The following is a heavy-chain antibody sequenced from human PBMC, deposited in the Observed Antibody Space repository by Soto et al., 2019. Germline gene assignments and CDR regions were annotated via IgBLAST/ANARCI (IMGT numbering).Heavy chain of an antibody. CDR2: ISANNGNT. Sequence: QVQLVQSGAEVKKPGASVKVSCKASGYTFTSYGISWVRQAPGQGLEWMGWISANNGNTKYAQNFQGRVTMTTDTSTSTAYMELRSLRSDDTAVYYSARAYSPGLFDPWGQATLVTVSS. V-gene: IGHV1-18*01. CDR3: ARAYSPGLFDP. J-gene: IGHJ5*02. CDR1: GYTFTSYG. D-gene: IGHD2-15*01.